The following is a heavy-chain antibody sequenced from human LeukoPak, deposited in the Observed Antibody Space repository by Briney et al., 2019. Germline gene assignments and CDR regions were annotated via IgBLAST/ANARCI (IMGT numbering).Heavy chain of an antibody. CDR1: GGSFSGYY. V-gene: IGHV4-34*01. Sequence: PSETLSLTCAVYGGSFSGYYWIWIRQPPGKGLEWIGEISHSGSINYNPSLKSRVIISVDTSKNQFSLKLSSVTAADTAVYYCARDFTRWGQGTLATVSS. CDR2: ISHSGSI. J-gene: IGHJ4*02. D-gene: IGHD3-3*01. CDR3: ARDFTR.